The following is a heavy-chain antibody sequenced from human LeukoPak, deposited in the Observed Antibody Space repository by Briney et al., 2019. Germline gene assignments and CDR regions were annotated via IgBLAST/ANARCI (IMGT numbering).Heavy chain of an antibody. CDR1: GFTFSDYY. J-gene: IGHJ6*02. Sequence: PGGSLRRSCAASGFTFSDYYMSWIRQAPGKGLEWVSYISSSSSYTNYANSVKGRFTISRDNAKNSLYLQMNSLRAEDTAVYYCARVFEDIVKYYYYGMDVWGQGTTVTVSS. V-gene: IGHV3-11*05. CDR3: ARVFEDIVKYYYYGMDV. CDR2: ISSSSSYT. D-gene: IGHD5-12*01.